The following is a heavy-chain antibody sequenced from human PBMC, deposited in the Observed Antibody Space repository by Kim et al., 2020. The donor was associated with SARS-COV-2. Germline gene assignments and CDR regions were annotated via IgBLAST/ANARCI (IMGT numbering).Heavy chain of an antibody. Sequence: GGSLRLSCVASGFTFSSYAMHWVRQAPGKGLEWVAVISYDGSNKYYADSVKGRFTISRDNAKNTLYLQMNSLRAEDTAVYYCARDRRLTFGGVIAIGYY. V-gene: IGHV3-30*04. CDR1: GFTFSSYA. CDR3: ARDRRLTFGGVIAIGYY. CDR2: ISYDGSNK. J-gene: IGHJ6*01. D-gene: IGHD3-16*02.